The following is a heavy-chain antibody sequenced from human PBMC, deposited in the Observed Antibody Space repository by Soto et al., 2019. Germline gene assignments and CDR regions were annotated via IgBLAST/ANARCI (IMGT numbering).Heavy chain of an antibody. J-gene: IGHJ6*02. V-gene: IGHV3-7*05. CDR2: IKQDGSEK. CDR3: ARVPRWELLYYYYGMDV. D-gene: IGHD1-26*01. CDR1: GFTFSSYW. Sequence: PGGSQILSCTASGFTFSSYWMSWVRQAPGKGLEWVAKIKQDGSEKYYVDSVKGRSTISRDNAKNSLYLQMNSLRAEDTAVYYCARVPRWELLYYYYGMDVWGQGTTVTVSS.